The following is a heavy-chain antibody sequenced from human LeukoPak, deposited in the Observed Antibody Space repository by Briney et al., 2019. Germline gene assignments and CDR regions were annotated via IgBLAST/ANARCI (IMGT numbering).Heavy chain of an antibody. D-gene: IGHD2-2*01. CDR3: ASSCSSTSCHHDY. CDR2: IKQDGSEK. Sequence: GGSLRLSCAASGFTFSSYAMSWVRQAPGKGLEWVANIKQDGSEKYYVDSVKGRFTISRDNAKNSLYLQMNSLRAEDTAVYYCASSCSSTSCHHDYWGQGTLVTVSS. V-gene: IGHV3-7*01. J-gene: IGHJ4*02. CDR1: GFTFSSYA.